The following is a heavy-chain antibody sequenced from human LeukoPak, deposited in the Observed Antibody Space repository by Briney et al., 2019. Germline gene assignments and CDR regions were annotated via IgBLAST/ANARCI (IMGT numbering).Heavy chain of an antibody. V-gene: IGHV3-73*01. CDR1: GFTFSGSA. Sequence: GGYLRLSCAASGFTFSGSAMHWVRQASGKGLEWVGRIRSKANSYATAYAASVKGRFTISRDDSKNTAYLQMNSLKTEDTAVYYCASSGYSYGSANDYWGQGTLVTVSS. CDR2: IRSKANSYAT. CDR3: ASSGYSYGSANDY. J-gene: IGHJ4*02. D-gene: IGHD5-18*01.